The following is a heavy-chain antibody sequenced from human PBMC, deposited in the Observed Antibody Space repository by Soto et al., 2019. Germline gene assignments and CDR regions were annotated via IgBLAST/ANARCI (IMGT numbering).Heavy chain of an antibody. CDR2: IYYSGST. CDR3: ARQMYSSGWALGY. J-gene: IGHJ4*02. D-gene: IGHD6-19*01. CDR1: GGSISSYY. Sequence: SETLSLTCTVSGGSISSYYWSWIRQPPGKGLEWIGYIYYSGSTNYNPSLKSRVTISVDTSKTQFSLKLSSVTAADTAVYYCARQMYSSGWALGYWGQGTLVTVSS. V-gene: IGHV4-59*08.